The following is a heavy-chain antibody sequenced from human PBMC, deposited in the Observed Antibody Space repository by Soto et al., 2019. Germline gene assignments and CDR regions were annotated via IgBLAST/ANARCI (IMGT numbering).Heavy chain of an antibody. J-gene: IGHJ4*02. Sequence: SETLSLTCTVSGGSISSYYWSWIRQPPGKGLEWIGYIYYSGSTNYNPSLKSRVTISVDTSKNQFSLKLSSVTAADTAVYYCARVMDVTLPYYFDYWGQGTLVTVSS. D-gene: IGHD4-4*01. CDR1: GGSISSYY. CDR3: ARVMDVTLPYYFDY. V-gene: IGHV4-59*01. CDR2: IYYSGST.